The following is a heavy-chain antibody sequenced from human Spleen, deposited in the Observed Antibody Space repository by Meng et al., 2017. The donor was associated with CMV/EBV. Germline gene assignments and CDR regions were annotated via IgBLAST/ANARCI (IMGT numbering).Heavy chain of an antibody. J-gene: IGHJ4*02. CDR2: IWYDGSKK. D-gene: IGHD5-12*01. V-gene: IGHV3-33*01. CDR1: GITFSRYG. Sequence: GESLKISCTASGITFSRYGMHWVRQAPGKGLEWVAVIWYDGSKKYYADSVKGRFTISRDNSKNTLYLQMNSLRAEDTAVYYCVRDLKYSGYDPYYFDYWGQGTVVTVSS. CDR3: VRDLKYSGYDPYYFDY.